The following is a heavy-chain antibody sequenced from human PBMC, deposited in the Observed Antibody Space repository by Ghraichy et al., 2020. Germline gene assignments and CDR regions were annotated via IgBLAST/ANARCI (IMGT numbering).Heavy chain of an antibody. Sequence: LSLTCAASGFTFSNAWMSWVRQAPGKGLEWVGRIKSKTDGGTTDYAAPVKGRLTISRDDSKNTLYLQMNSLKTEDTAVYYCTTFSDSSGYYYDAFDIWGQGTMVTVSS. CDR3: TTFSDSSGYYYDAFDI. CDR2: IKSKTDGGTT. V-gene: IGHV3-15*01. J-gene: IGHJ3*02. D-gene: IGHD3-22*01. CDR1: GFTFSNAW.